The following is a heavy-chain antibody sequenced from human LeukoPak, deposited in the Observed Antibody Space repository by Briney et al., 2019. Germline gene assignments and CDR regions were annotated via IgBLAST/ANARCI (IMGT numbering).Heavy chain of an antibody. D-gene: IGHD1-20*01. V-gene: IGHV3-73*01. CDR1: GFTFSTYG. CDR2: IRSKANSYAT. Sequence: GGSLRLSCAASGFTFSTYGMHWVRQASGKGLEWVGRIRSKANSYATAYAASVKGRFTISRDDSKNTAYLQMNSLKTEDTAVYYCTSPPYNWNDEDYFDYWGQGTLVTVSS. J-gene: IGHJ4*02. CDR3: TSPPYNWNDEDYFDY.